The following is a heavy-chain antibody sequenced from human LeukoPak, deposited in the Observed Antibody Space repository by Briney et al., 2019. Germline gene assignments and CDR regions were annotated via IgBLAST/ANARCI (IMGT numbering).Heavy chain of an antibody. CDR1: GGSISSGSYY. D-gene: IGHD2-2*01. Sequence: SQTLSLTCTVSGGSISSGSYYWCWIRQPAGKGLEWIGRIYTSGSTNYNPSLKSRVTISVDTSKNQFSLKLSSVTAADTAVYYCARFSRPGRYCSSPCNAFDIWGQGTMVTVSS. V-gene: IGHV4-61*02. J-gene: IGHJ3*02. CDR3: ARFSRPGRYCSSPCNAFDI. CDR2: IYTSGST.